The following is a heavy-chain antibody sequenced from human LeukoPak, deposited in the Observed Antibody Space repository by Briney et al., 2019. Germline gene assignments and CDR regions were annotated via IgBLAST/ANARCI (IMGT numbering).Heavy chain of an antibody. CDR1: GFTFSSYW. D-gene: IGHD7-27*01. Sequence: PGGSLRLSCVASGFTFSSYWMTWVRQAPGKGLEWVANIKTDGSLTYYVDSVKGRFTISRHNAKNSLYLQMNSLRAEDTAVYYCARDLNWETYWGQGTLVSVSS. V-gene: IGHV3-7*01. CDR2: IKTDGSLT. J-gene: IGHJ4*02. CDR3: ARDLNWETY.